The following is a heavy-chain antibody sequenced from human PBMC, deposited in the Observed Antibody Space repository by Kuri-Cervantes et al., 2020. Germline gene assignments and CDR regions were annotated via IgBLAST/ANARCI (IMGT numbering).Heavy chain of an antibody. V-gene: IGHV4-39*07. CDR3: ARGFTIFGVVMYYFDY. CDR2: IYYSGST. D-gene: IGHD3-3*01. J-gene: IGHJ4*02. CDR1: GGSISSSSYY. Sequence: SETLSLTCTVSGGSISSSSYYWGWIRQPPGKGLEWIGSIYYSGSTNYNPSLKSRVTISVDTSKNQFSLKLSSVTAADTAVYYCARGFTIFGVVMYYFDYWGQGTLVTVSS.